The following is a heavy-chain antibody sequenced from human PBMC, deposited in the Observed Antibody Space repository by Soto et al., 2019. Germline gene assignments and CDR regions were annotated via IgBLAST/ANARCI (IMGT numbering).Heavy chain of an antibody. CDR3: ARDPDYGDYWGYFFDS. J-gene: IGHJ4*02. CDR2: INPTSGGT. CDR1: GYTFAAYY. D-gene: IGHD4-17*01. V-gene: IGHV1-2*02. Sequence: QVQLVQSGAEVKKPGASVKVSCKTSGYTFAAYYIHWIRQAPGQGLEWMGWINPTSGGTVYAQNFQDRGTMTRDRSISTAYMELRRLNSDDTAVYYCARDPDYGDYWGYFFDSWGQGTPVTVSS.